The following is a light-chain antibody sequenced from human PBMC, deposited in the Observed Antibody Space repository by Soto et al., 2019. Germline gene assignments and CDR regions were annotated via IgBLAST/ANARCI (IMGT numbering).Light chain of an antibody. Sequence: DIPMTQSPSSLSASVGDRVTITCRASQSISSDLNWYQQKPGKAPKLLIYAASSLQSGVPSRFSGSGSGTDFTLTISSLEPEYFATYYCQRSYSTPRITFGQGTRLEIK. CDR1: QSISSD. CDR2: AAS. V-gene: IGKV1-39*01. J-gene: IGKJ5*01. CDR3: QRSYSTPRIT.